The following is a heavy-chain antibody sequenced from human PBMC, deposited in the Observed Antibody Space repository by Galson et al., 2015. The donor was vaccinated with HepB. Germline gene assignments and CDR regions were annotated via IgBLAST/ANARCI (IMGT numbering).Heavy chain of an antibody. D-gene: IGHD4-11*01. CDR3: AKNSVTTYSYHGMDV. J-gene: IGHJ6*02. V-gene: IGHV3-30*18. Sequence: SLRLSCAVSGFTFSDFDMHWVRQAPGKGLDWVAVISDDGSSDFYADSVKGRFTISRDNSKNTLYLQIHSLRVEDTAIYYCAKNSVTTYSYHGMDVWGQGTTVTVSS. CDR1: GFTFSDFD. CDR2: ISDDGSSD.